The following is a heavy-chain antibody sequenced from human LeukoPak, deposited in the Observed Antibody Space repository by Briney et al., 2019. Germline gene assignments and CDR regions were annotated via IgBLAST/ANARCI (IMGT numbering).Heavy chain of an antibody. J-gene: IGHJ4*02. CDR2: IYYSGST. CDR1: GGSISSYY. CDR3: ARGYGSGSYLLDY. V-gene: IGHV4-59*01. D-gene: IGHD3-10*01. Sequence: SETLSLTCTVSGGSISSYYWSWIRQPPGKGLEWIGYIYYSGSTNYNPSLKGRVTISVDTSKNQFSLKLSSVTAADTAVYYCARGYGSGSYLLDYWGQGTLVTVSS.